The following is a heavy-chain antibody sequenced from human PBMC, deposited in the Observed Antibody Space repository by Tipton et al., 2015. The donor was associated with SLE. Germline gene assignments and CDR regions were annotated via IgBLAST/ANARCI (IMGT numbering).Heavy chain of an antibody. CDR1: GFTFSSYS. V-gene: IGHV3-21*03. D-gene: IGHD3-22*01. CDR2: ISSSSSYI. Sequence: SLRLSCAASGFTFSSYSMNWVRQAPGKGLEWVSSISSSSSYIYYADSVKGRFTISRDNAKNSLYLQMNSLRAEDTAVYYCARTDSYYYGMDVWGQGTTVTVSS. J-gene: IGHJ6*02. CDR3: ARTDSYYYGMDV.